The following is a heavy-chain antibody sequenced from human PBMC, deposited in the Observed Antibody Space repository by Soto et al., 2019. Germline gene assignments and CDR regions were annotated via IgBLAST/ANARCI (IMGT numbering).Heavy chain of an antibody. Sequence: PSETLSLTCTVSGGSISSYNWSWIRQPPGKGLEWIGYIYYSGSTNYNPSLKSRVTISVDTSKNQFSLKLSSVTAADTAVYYCARTQITIFGVVIINGFDPWGQGTLVTVSS. J-gene: IGHJ5*02. CDR2: IYYSGST. D-gene: IGHD3-3*01. CDR1: GGSISSYN. CDR3: ARTQITIFGVVIINGFDP. V-gene: IGHV4-59*01.